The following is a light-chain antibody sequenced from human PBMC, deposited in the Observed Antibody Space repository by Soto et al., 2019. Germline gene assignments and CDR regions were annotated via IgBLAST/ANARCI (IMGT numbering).Light chain of an antibody. Sequence: QSVLTQPPSVSGAPGQRVTISCTGNSSNLGAGYDVHWYQQLPGAAPKLVIFGNRNRPSGVPERFSGSKSGTSASLAITGLQAEDEADYYCSSFAANDNVVFGGGTKLTVL. J-gene: IGLJ3*02. CDR3: SSFAANDNVV. CDR2: GNR. V-gene: IGLV1-40*01. CDR1: SSNLGAGYD.